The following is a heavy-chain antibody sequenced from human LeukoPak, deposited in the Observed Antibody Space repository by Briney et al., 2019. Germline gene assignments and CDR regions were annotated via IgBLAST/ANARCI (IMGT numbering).Heavy chain of an antibody. D-gene: IGHD2-2*01. J-gene: IGHJ5*02. Sequence: ASVKVSCKASGYTFAGYYIHWVRQAPGQGLEWMGWINPNSGGTNYAQKFQGRVTMTRDTSISTAYMELTRLTSDDTAVYYCARDRVVPADMNFDPWGQGTLVTVSS. V-gene: IGHV1-2*02. CDR1: GYTFAGYY. CDR3: ARDRVVPADMNFDP. CDR2: INPNSGGT.